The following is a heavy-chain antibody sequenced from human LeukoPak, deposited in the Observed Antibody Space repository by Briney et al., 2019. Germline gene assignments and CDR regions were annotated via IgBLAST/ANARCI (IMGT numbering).Heavy chain of an antibody. CDR2: ISSSSSTI. J-gene: IGHJ4*02. CDR3: ARTDYGGIFDY. D-gene: IGHD4-23*01. Sequence: GGSLRLSCAASGFTFSSYSMNWVRQAPGKGLEWVSYISSSSSTIYYADSVKGRFTISRDNAKNSLYLQMNSLRAEDTAVYCCARTDYGGIFDYWGQGTLVTVSS. CDR1: GFTFSSYS. V-gene: IGHV3-48*04.